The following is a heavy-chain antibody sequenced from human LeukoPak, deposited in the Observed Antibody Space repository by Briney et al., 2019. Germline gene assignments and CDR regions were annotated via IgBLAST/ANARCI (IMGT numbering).Heavy chain of an antibody. J-gene: IGHJ5*02. Sequence: SETLSLTCAVSGYSISSGYYWGWIRQPPGKGLESIGSIYHSGSTYYNPSLKSRVTISVDTSKNQFSLKLSSVTAADTAVYYCARQLTTVTLGWFDPWGQGTLVTVSS. V-gene: IGHV4-38-2*01. CDR2: IYHSGST. CDR3: ARQLTTVTLGWFDP. D-gene: IGHD4-17*01. CDR1: GYSISSGYY.